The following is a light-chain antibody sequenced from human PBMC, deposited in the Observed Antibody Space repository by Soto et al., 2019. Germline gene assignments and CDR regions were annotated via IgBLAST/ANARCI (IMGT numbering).Light chain of an antibody. V-gene: IGKV3-11*01. J-gene: IGKJ4*01. Sequence: EIVLTQSPATLSLSPGEIATLYCRASQSVSSYLAWYQQKPGQAPRLLISDASNRATGIPARFSGSGSGTDFTLTISSLEPEDVAIYYCQQRRNWPPGTFGVGTKVAIK. CDR3: QQRRNWPPGT. CDR1: QSVSSY. CDR2: DAS.